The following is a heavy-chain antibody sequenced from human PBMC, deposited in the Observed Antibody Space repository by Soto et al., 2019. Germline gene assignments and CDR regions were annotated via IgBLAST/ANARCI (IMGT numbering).Heavy chain of an antibody. D-gene: IGHD4-17*01. CDR3: APPPHGVPFDY. Sequence: EVQLLESGGGLVQPGGSLRLSCAASGFTFSSYAMSWVRQAPGKGLEWVSAISGSGGSTYYPDSVKGRFNIPRDNSKNPLYLQMTSLRAEDTAVYYCAPPPHGVPFDYWGQGTLVTVSS. J-gene: IGHJ4*02. CDR2: ISGSGGST. CDR1: GFTFSSYA. V-gene: IGHV3-23*01.